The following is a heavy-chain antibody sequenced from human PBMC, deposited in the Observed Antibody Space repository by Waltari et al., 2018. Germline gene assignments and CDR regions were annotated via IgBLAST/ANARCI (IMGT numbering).Heavy chain of an antibody. CDR2: IIPIFGTA. CDR3: ARSPSPAYCGGDCYSYYFDY. Sequence: QVQLVQSGAEVKKPGSSVKVSCKASGGTFSSYAISWVRQAPGQGLEWRGGIIPIFGTANYAQKFQGRVTINTDESTSTAYMELSSLRSEDTAVYYCARSPSPAYCGGDCYSYYFDYWGQGTLVTVSS. V-gene: IGHV1-69*05. D-gene: IGHD2-21*01. CDR1: GGTFSSYA. J-gene: IGHJ4*02.